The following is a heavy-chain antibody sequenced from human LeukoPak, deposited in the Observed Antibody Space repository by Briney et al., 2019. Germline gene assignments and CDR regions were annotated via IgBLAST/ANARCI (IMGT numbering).Heavy chain of an antibody. J-gene: IGHJ1*01. CDR3: ASSSGSYGIFQH. CDR1: GFTFSSYA. Sequence: GGSLRLSCAASGFTFSSYAMHWVRQAPGKGLEWVAVISYDGSNKYYADSVKGRFTISRDNSKNTLYLQMNSLRAEDTAVYYCASSSGSYGIFQHWGQGTLVTVSS. V-gene: IGHV3-30-3*01. CDR2: ISYDGSNK. D-gene: IGHD1-26*01.